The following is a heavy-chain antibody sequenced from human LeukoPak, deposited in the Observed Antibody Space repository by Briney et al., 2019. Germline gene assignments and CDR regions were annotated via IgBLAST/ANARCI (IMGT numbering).Heavy chain of an antibody. CDR2: IIPIFGTA. J-gene: IGHJ4*02. Sequence: GASVKVSCKASGGTFSSYAISWVRQAPGQGLEWIGGIIPIFGTANYAQKFQGRVTITTDESTSTAYMELSSLRSEDTAVYYCARDHYYDSSGYLLGLFDYWGQGTLVTVSS. V-gene: IGHV1-69*05. CDR3: ARDHYYDSSGYLLGLFDY. D-gene: IGHD3-22*01. CDR1: GGTFSSYA.